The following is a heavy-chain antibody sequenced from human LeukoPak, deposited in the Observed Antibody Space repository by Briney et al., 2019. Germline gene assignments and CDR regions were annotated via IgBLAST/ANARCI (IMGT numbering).Heavy chain of an antibody. D-gene: IGHD3-22*01. V-gene: IGHV1-69*05. CDR1: GGAFSSNA. CDR2: IIPLFRSA. CDR3: ARIRGRGYYYDSSAYDAAFDI. Sequence: SVKVSCKASGGAFSSNANTWVRQAPGQGLEWMGRIIPLFRSADYAQKFQGRATLTTDESMTTAYMELSSLRSEDTAVYYCARIRGRGYYYDSSAYDAAFDIWGQGTKVTVSS. J-gene: IGHJ3*02.